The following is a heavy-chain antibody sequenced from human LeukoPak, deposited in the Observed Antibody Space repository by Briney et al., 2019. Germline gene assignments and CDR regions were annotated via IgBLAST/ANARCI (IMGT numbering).Heavy chain of an antibody. CDR2: IKQDGSEK. J-gene: IGHJ5*02. CDR3: AREAGDSSGWYNWFDP. D-gene: IGHD6-19*01. CDR1: VFNFSSYC. V-gene: IGHV3-7*01. Sequence: PGGSLRLSCAASVFNFSSYCMNWVRQAPGKGREWVANIKQDGSEKNYVDSVKGRFTISRDNAKNSLYLQMNSLRAEDTAVYYCAREAGDSSGWYNWFDPWGQGTLVTVSS.